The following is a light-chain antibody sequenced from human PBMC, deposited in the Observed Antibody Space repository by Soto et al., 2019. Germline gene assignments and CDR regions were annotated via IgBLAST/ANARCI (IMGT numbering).Light chain of an antibody. CDR3: QQFRNWPWT. CDR1: QSVGSSS. J-gene: IGKJ1*01. Sequence: VLTQSPDTLSLSPGERATLSFRASQSVGSSSLGWYQQKPGQAPRLLIHGASIRATGVPARISGSGSGTEFTLTISSLQSEDFAVYYCQQFRNWPWTFGQGTKVDIK. V-gene: IGKV3-20*01. CDR2: GAS.